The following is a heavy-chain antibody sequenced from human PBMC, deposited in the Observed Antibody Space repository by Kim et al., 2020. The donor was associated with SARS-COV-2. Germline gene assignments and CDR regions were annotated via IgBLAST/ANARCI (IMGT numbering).Heavy chain of an antibody. D-gene: IGHD5-18*01. CDR1: GGTFSSYA. Sequence: VKVSCKASGGTFSSYAISWVRQAPGQGLEWMGGIIPIFGTANYAQKFQGRVTITADESTSTAYMELSSLRSEDTAVYYCARDPSAMVRYYYYYGMDVWGQGTTVTVSS. CDR3: ARDPSAMVRYYYYYGMDV. V-gene: IGHV1-69*13. J-gene: IGHJ6*02. CDR2: IIPIFGTA.